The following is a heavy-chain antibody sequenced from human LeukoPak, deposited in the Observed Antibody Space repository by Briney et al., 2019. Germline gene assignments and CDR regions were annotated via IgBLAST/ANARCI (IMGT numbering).Heavy chain of an antibody. J-gene: IGHJ5*02. V-gene: IGHV3-23*01. CDR3: AKDGYYDSSGYHPGGPYNWFDP. CDR2: IIGSGGST. Sequence: GGSLSLSCAASGVTFSSNAWSWCGRPPGRGREGCSAIIGSGGSTNYADSVKGRFTISRDNSKNTLYLQMNSLRAEDTAVYYCAKDGYYDSSGYHPGGPYNWFDPWGQGTLVTVSS. CDR1: GVTFSSNA. D-gene: IGHD3-22*01.